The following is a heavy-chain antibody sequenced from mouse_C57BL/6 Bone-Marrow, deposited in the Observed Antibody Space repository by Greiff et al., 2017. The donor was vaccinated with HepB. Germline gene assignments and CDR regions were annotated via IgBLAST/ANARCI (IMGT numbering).Heavy chain of an antibody. CDR3: ARSFITTVVASRGYFDV. CDR1: GYTFTSYW. CDR2: IDPNSGGT. J-gene: IGHJ1*03. V-gene: IGHV1-72*01. D-gene: IGHD1-1*01. Sequence: QVQLQQSGAELVKPGASVKLSCKASGYTFTSYWMHWVKQRPGRGLEWIGRIDPNSGGTKYNEKFKSKATLTVDKPSSTAYMQLSSLTSEDSAVYYCARSFITTVVASRGYFDVWGTGTTVTVSS.